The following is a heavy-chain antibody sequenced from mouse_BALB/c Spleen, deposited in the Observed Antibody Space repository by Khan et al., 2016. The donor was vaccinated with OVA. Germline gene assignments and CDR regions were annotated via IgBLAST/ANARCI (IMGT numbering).Heavy chain of an antibody. D-gene: IGHD2-2*01. J-gene: IGHJ3*01. CDR1: GYTFSSYW. Sequence: QVQLQQSGGDLMKPGASVKISCKATGYTFSSYWIEWVNQRPGHGLEWIGQIFPGSVSTTYNEKFKGKATFTADTSSNTAYMQLSSLTSEDTAIYYCARGGYGRFAYWGQGTLVTVSA. CDR3: ARGGYGRFAY. CDR2: IFPGSVST. V-gene: IGHV1-9*01.